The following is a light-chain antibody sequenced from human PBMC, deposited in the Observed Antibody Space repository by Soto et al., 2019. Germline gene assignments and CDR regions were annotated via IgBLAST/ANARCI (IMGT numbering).Light chain of an antibody. Sequence: QSVQTQPPSVSGAPGQRVTISCTGSSSNIGAGYDVHWYQQLPGTAPKLLIYGNSNRPSGVPDRFSGSKSGTSASLAITGLQAEDEADYYCQSYDSSLSAFYVFGTGTKLTV. CDR2: GNS. J-gene: IGLJ1*01. V-gene: IGLV1-40*01. CDR1: SSNIGAGYD. CDR3: QSYDSSLSAFYV.